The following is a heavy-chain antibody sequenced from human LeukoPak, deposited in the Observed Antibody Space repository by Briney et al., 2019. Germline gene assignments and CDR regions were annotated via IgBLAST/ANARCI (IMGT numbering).Heavy chain of an antibody. CDR2: ISLNGGAT. CDR3: VRSITMFQY. Sequence: GGSLRLSCAASGFTFDDYGMSWVRQAPGKGLEWVAGISLNGGATGYADSVKGRFTISRDNAKNSLYLQMNSLRAEDTALYYCVRSITMFQYWGQGTLVTVSS. D-gene: IGHD3-10*02. V-gene: IGHV3-20*04. CDR1: GFTFDDYG. J-gene: IGHJ1*01.